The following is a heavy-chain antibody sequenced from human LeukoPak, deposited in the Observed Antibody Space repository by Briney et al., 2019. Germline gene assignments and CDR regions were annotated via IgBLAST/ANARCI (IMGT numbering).Heavy chain of an antibody. J-gene: IGHJ4*02. D-gene: IGHD3-22*01. CDR2: ISGSGGST. CDR3: ARDLVYDTSGYYY. V-gene: IGHV3-23*01. CDR1: GFTFSSYS. Sequence: GGSLRLSCAASGFTFSSYSMNWVRQAPGKGLEWVSAISGSGGSTYYADSVKGRFTISRDNSKNTLYLQMNSLRAEDTAVYYCARDLVYDTSGYYYWGQGTLVTVSS.